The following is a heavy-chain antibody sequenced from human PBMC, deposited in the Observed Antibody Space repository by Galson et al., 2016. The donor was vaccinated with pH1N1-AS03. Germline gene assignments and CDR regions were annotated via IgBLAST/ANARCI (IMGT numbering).Heavy chain of an antibody. CDR2: IITIFGTT. CDR3: AREGVLSDRAFNYYGMDV. CDR1: GGTFSTYG. Sequence: SVKVSCKASGGTFSTYGISWVRQATGQGLEWMGGIITIFGTTNYAQKFQGRVTITADESTSTAYLDRSSLRSEDTAVYYCAREGVLSDRAFNYYGMDVWGQGTTVSVSS. D-gene: IGHD3-16*01. J-gene: IGHJ6*02. V-gene: IGHV1-69*13.